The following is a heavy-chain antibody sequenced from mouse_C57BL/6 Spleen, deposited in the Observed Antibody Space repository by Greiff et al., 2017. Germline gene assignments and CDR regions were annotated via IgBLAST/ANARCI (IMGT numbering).Heavy chain of an antibody. CDR2: IDPSDSET. Sequence: QVQLQQPGAELVRPGSSVKLSCKASGYTFTSYWMHWVKQRPIQGLEWIGNIDPSDSETHYNQKFKDKATLTVDKSSSTAYMQLSSLTSEDSAVYYCAGAGLGRYYFDYWGQGTTLTVSS. CDR1: GYTFTSYW. CDR3: AGAGLGRYYFDY. V-gene: IGHV1-52*01. D-gene: IGHD4-1*01. J-gene: IGHJ2*01.